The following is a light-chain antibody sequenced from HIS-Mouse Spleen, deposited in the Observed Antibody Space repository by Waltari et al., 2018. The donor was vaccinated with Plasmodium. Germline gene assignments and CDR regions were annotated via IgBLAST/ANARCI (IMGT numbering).Light chain of an antibody. J-gene: IGLJ3*02. Sequence: SYELTQPPSVSVSPGQTARITCSGDALPKKSAYWYQQKSGQAPVLVIYEDSKRPPGSPERCSGSSSGTMATLTISGAQVEDEADYYCYSTDSSGNHSVFGGGTKLTVL. V-gene: IGLV3-10*01. CDR1: ALPKKS. CDR3: YSTDSSGNHSV. CDR2: EDS.